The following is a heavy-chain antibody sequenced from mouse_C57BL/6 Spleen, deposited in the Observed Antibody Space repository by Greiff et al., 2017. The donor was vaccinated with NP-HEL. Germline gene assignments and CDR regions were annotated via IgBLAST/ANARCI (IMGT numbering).Heavy chain of an antibody. CDR1: GFTFSDYG. V-gene: IGHV5-17*01. Sequence: DVKLVESGGGLVKPGGSLKLSCAASGFTFSDYGMHWVRQAPEKGLEWVAYISSGSSTIYYVDTVKGRFTISRDNAKNTLFLQMTSLRSEDTAMYYCARGGYYGSSDYWGQGTTLTVSS. CDR3: ARGGYYGSSDY. CDR2: ISSGSSTI. J-gene: IGHJ2*01. D-gene: IGHD1-1*01.